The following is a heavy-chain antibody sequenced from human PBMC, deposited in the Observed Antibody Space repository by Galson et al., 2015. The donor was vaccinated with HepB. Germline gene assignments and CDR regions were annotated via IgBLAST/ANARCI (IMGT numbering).Heavy chain of an antibody. CDR2: INTNTGNP. V-gene: IGHV7-4-1*02. CDR1: GYTFTSYA. Sequence: SVKVSCKASGYTFTSYALNWVRQAPGQGLEWMGWINTNTGNPMYAQALTGRFVFSLDTSVSTAYLQISSLKTDDTAVYYCARGYCSGGTCYSDYWGQGTLVTVSS. CDR3: ARGYCSGGTCYSDY. J-gene: IGHJ4*02. D-gene: IGHD2-15*01.